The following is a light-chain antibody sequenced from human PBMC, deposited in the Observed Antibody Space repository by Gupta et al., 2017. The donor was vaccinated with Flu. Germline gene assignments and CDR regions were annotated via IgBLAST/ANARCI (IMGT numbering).Light chain of an antibody. CDR2: KAS. CDR3: QQDNAYPWT. V-gene: IGKV1-5*03. Sequence: PSPLSASVGDRVTITCRASQTINSWLAWYQQKPGKAPKLVIYKASTLQSGVPSKFGGSGSETEFTLTISSLQPDDFATYYCQQDNAYPWTFGQGTKVEIK. J-gene: IGKJ1*01. CDR1: QTINSW.